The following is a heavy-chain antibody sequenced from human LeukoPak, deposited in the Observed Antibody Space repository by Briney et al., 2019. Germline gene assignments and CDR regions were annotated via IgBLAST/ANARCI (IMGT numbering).Heavy chain of an antibody. J-gene: IGHJ3*02. CDR2: ISNDGDT. D-gene: IGHD4-11*01. V-gene: IGHV3-53*01. CDR3: AGGIAQTTLNAFDI. Sequence: GGSLRLSCAASGFTVSSNYMSWVRQGPGKGLECVSVISNDGDTYYADSVKGRFTISRDTSKNTVSLQMNSLRAEDTAVYYCAGGIAQTTLNAFDIWGQGTVVTVSS. CDR1: GFTVSSNY.